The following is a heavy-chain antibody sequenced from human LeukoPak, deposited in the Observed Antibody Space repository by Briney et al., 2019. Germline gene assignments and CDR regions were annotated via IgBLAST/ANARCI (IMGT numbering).Heavy chain of an antibody. D-gene: IGHD6-13*01. Sequence: GGSLRLSCAASGFTVSSNYMSWVRQAPGKGLEWVSVIYSGGSTYYADSVKGRFTISRDNSKNTLYLQMNSLRAEDTAVYYCARDFEEQQLGSPFDPWGQGTLVTVSS. CDR2: IYSGGST. J-gene: IGHJ5*02. CDR3: ARDFEEQQLGSPFDP. V-gene: IGHV3-66*01. CDR1: GFTVSSNY.